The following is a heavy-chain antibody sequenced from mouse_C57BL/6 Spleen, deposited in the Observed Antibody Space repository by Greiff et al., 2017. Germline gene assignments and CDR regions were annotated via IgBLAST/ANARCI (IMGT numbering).Heavy chain of an antibody. D-gene: IGHD2-2*01. CDR1: GYAFSSYW. CDR2: IYPGDGDT. J-gene: IGHJ2*01. V-gene: IGHV1-80*01. Sequence: QVQLKESGAELVKPGASVKISCKASGYAFSSYWMNWVKQRPGKGLEWIGQIYPGDGDTNYNGKFKGKATLTADKSSSTAYMQLSSLTSEDSAVYFCASYYGYDGYYFDYWGQGTTLTVSS. CDR3: ASYYGYDGYYFDY.